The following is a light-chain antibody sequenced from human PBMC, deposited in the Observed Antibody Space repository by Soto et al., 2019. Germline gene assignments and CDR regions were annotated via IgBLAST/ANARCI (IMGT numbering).Light chain of an antibody. CDR2: AAS. J-gene: IGKJ1*01. CDR3: KQYNSYRT. Sequence: AIQLTPSPSSLSASVGDRVTITCRASQGIRNDLGWYQQKPGKAPKLLIYAASSLQSGVPSRFSGSGSGTDFTLTISSLQPDDFATYYCKQYNSYRTFGQGTKGDIK. CDR1: QGIRND. V-gene: IGKV1-6*01.